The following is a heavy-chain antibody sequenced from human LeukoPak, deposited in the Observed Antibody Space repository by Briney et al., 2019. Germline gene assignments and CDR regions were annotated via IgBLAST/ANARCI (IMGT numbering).Heavy chain of an antibody. V-gene: IGHV4-34*01. D-gene: IGHD5-18*01. CDR1: GGSFSGYS. Sequence: ASETLSLTCAVYGGSFSGYSWSWIRQPPGKGLKWIGEITHSGSANYNPSLKSRVTMSLDTSKNQFSLNLRSVTAADTAVYYRARDLRGYSPFDYWGQGTLVTVSS. J-gene: IGHJ4*02. CDR3: ARDLRGYSPFDY. CDR2: ITHSGSA.